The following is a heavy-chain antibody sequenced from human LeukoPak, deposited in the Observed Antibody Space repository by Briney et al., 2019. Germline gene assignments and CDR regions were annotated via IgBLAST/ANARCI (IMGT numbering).Heavy chain of an antibody. J-gene: IGHJ4*02. Sequence: RASETLSLTCAVYGGSFSGYYWSWIRQPPGKGLEWVGEINHSGSTNYNPSLKSRVTISVDTSKNQFSLKLSSVTAADTAVYCCARGQWWELLTTSYYYFDYWGQGTLVTVSS. D-gene: IGHD1-26*01. V-gene: IGHV4-34*01. CDR2: INHSGST. CDR1: GGSFSGYY. CDR3: ARGQWWELLTTSYYYFDY.